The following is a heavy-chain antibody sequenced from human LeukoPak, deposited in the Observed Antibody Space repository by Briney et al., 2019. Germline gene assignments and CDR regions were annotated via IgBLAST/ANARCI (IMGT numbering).Heavy chain of an antibody. CDR2: INHSGST. V-gene: IGHV4-34*01. J-gene: IGHJ4*02. Sequence: SWIRQPPGKGLEWIGEINHSGSTNYNPSLKSRVTISVDTSKNQFSLKLSSVTAADTAVYYCARQRLSFPIAAGQKYYFDYWGQGTLVTVSS. D-gene: IGHD6-13*01. CDR3: ARQRLSFPIAAGQKYYFDY.